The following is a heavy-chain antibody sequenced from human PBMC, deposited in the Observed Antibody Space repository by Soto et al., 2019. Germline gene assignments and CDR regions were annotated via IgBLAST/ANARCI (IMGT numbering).Heavy chain of an antibody. CDR1: IGFTSSIYA. CDR3: LPTASN. V-gene: IGHV3-23*01. D-gene: IGHD2-2*01. Sequence: EVQVLESGGGLVQPGGSLRLSCVASIGFTSSIYAMSWVRQAPGKGLEGISSISGSGEAQYADSVKGRFTISRDNSKNTLFLEMNSLRAEDTAVYYCLPTASNWGQGTLVTVSS. CDR2: ISGSGEA. J-gene: IGHJ4*02.